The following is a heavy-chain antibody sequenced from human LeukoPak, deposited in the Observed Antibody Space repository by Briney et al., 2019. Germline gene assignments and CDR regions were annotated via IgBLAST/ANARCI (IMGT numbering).Heavy chain of an antibody. CDR1: AGSISSSNW. CDR2: IYLYGTT. CDR3: AREEIRSWFDP. D-gene: IGHD5-24*01. Sequence: SETLSLTCSVSAGSISSSNWWSWVRQSPVKGLEWIGEIYLYGTTNYNPSLKSQVTMSVDRSKNQFSLKLSSVTAADTAVYYCAREEIRSWFDPWGQGTLVTVSS. V-gene: IGHV4-4*02. J-gene: IGHJ5*02.